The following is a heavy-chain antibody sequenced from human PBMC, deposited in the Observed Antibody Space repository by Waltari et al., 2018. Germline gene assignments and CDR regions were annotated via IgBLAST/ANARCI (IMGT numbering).Heavy chain of an antibody. CDR1: GASLSDYF. V-gene: IGHV4-34*02. D-gene: IGHD6-19*01. CDR3: ARGPRDKWLGRYSGEYFHH. Sequence: QVQLQQWGATLLKPSETLSLTCAVYGASLSDYFWAWIRRSPGKGLEWIGENSLKDVTYYNPSLESRVSVHLDTSKNQFDLRLESVTAADTAIYYCARGPRDKWLGRYSGEYFHHWGPGTLVSVSA. J-gene: IGHJ1*01. CDR2: NSLKDVT.